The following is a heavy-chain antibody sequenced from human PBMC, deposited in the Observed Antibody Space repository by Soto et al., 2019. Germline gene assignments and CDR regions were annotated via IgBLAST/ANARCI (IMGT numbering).Heavy chain of an antibody. D-gene: IGHD2-15*01. CDR2: IAHDGSNA. V-gene: IGHV3-30-3*01. Sequence: QVQLVESGGGVVQPGGSLRLSCAASGFTFRNHAMHWVRQAPGKGLECLAVIAHDGSNAFYRDSVKGRFTVSRDNSKNTLYLYMNSLRSEDTGVYYCARGDREDILVVGGARPCEYGTDIWGQGTTVIVSS. CDR3: ARGDREDILVVGGARPCEYGTDI. CDR1: GFTFRNHA. J-gene: IGHJ6*02.